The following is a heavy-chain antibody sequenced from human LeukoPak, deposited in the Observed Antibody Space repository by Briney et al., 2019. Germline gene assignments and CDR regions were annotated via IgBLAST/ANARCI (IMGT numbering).Heavy chain of an antibody. J-gene: IGHJ4*02. Sequence: PSQTLSLTCTVSGGSISSYYWSWIRQPPGKGLEWIGYIYTSGSTNYNPSLKSRVTISVDTSKNQFSLKLSSVTAADTAVYYCARLRYDILTGDYYFDYWGQGTLVTVSS. D-gene: IGHD3-9*01. CDR2: IYTSGST. CDR3: ARLRYDILTGDYYFDY. CDR1: GGSISSYY. V-gene: IGHV4-4*09.